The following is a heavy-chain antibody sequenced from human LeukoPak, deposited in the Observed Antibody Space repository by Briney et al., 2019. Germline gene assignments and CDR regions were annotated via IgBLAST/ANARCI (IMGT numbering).Heavy chain of an antibody. J-gene: IGHJ5*01. D-gene: IGHD3-10*01. CDR2: ISGSGRNT. CDR1: GFTFSSYP. Sequence: GGSLRLSCAASGFTFSSYPMSWVRQAPGKGLEWVSGISGSGRNTYSADSVTGRVIISRDNSKNTLYLQMNSLRAEDTAVYYCAREATMVRGVITFYDSWGHETLVTVSS. CDR3: AREATMVRGVITFYDS. V-gene: IGHV3-23*01.